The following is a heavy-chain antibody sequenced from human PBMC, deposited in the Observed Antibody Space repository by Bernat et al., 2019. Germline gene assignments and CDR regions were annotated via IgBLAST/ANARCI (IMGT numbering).Heavy chain of an antibody. CDR3: ARHRTGYSGSWGYGMEV. V-gene: IGHV4-59*08. J-gene: IGHJ6*02. D-gene: IGHD5-18*01. CDR2: IYYSGST. CDR1: GGSISSYY. Sequence: QVQLQESGPGLVKPSETLSLTCTVSGGSISSYYWSWIRQPPGKGLEWIGYIYYSGSTNSNPSPTSRVTISVDTSKNPFSLKLSTVTAADTAVYYCARHRTGYSGSWGYGMEVWGRGTTVTVSS.